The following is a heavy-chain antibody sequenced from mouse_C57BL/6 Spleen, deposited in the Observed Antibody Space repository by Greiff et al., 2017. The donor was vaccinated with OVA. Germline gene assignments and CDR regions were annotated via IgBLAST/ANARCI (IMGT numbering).Heavy chain of an antibody. CDR1: GFSLTSYA. Sequence: VKLQESGPGLVAPSQSLSITCTVSGFSLTSYAISWVRQPPGKGLEWLGVIWTGGGTNYNSALKSRLSTSQDNSKSQVFLKMNSLQTDDTARYYCARMGAQATEAWFAYWGRGTLVTVSA. D-gene: IGHD3-2*02. CDR2: IWTGGGT. V-gene: IGHV2-9-1*01. J-gene: IGHJ3*01. CDR3: ARMGAQATEAWFAY.